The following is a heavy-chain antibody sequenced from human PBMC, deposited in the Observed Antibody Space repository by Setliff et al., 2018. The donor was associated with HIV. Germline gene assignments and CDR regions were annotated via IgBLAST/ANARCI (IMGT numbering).Heavy chain of an antibody. D-gene: IGHD2-15*01. V-gene: IGHV1-46*01. J-gene: IGHJ4*01. CDR1: GYTFTSYY. CDR3: ARVGSYWTQFDY. CDR2: INPSGGST. Sequence: ASVKVSCKASGYTFTSYYMHWVRQAPGQGLQWMGIINPSGGSTTYAQKFQGRVTMTRDTSTTTIFMELSSLRSEDTAVYYCARVGSYWTQFDYWGQGTLVTVSS.